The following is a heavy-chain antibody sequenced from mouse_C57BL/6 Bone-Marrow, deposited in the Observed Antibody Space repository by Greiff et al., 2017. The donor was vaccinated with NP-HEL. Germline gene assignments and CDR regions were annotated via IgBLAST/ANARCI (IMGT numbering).Heavy chain of an antibody. J-gene: IGHJ3*01. V-gene: IGHV1-64*01. D-gene: IGHD2-4*01. CDR3: ARRGYYDYDGFAY. CDR1: GYTFTSYW. CDR2: IHPNSGST. Sequence: QVQLKQSGAELVKPGASVKLSCKASGYTFTSYWMHWVKQRPGQGLEWIGMIHPNSGSTNYNEKFKSKATLTVDKSSSTAYMQLSSLTSEDSAVYYCARRGYYDYDGFAYWGQGTLVTVSA.